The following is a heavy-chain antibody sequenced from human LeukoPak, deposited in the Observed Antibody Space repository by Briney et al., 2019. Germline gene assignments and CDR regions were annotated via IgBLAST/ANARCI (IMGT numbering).Heavy chain of an antibody. CDR2: IYYSGST. Sequence: SETLSLTCTVSGGSISSYYWSWIRQPPGKGLEWIGYIYYSGSTNYNPSLKSRVTISVDTSKNQFSLKLSSVAAADTAVYYCARGGDYADYWGQGTLVTVSS. V-gene: IGHV4-59*01. D-gene: IGHD3-16*01. CDR3: ARGGDYADY. J-gene: IGHJ4*02. CDR1: GGSISSYY.